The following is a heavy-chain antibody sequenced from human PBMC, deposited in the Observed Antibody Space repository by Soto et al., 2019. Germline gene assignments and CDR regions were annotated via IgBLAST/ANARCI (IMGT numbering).Heavy chain of an antibody. V-gene: IGHV3-53*01. Sequence: PGGSLRLSCAASGFTVSSNYMSWVRQAPGKGLEWVSVIYSGGSTYYADSVKGRFTISRDNSKNTLYLQMNSLRAEDTAVYYCASYECSGYYYFDYWGQGTLVTVSS. D-gene: IGHD3-22*01. CDR3: ASYECSGYYYFDY. CDR2: IYSGGST. J-gene: IGHJ4*02. CDR1: GFTVSSNY.